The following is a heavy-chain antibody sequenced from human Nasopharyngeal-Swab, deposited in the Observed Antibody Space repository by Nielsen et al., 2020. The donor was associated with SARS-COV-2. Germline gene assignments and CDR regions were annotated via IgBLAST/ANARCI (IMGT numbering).Heavy chain of an antibody. CDR1: GFTFSSYG. Sequence: GESLKISCAASGFTFSSYGMHWVRQAPGQGLEWVGVDGSSQQYADPVRGRFTLSRDSSGNIVSLQMNNLRPDDTAVYYCVREAPRDRSIGPVIPHIWCYFDLWGQGTLVTVSS. J-gene: IGHJ4*02. D-gene: IGHD3-3*02. CDR3: VREAPRDRSIGPVIPHIWCYFDL. V-gene: IGHV3-30*19. CDR2: DGSSQ.